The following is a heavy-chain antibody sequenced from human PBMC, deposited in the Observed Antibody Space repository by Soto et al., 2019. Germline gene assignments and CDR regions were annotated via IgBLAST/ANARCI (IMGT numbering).Heavy chain of an antibody. CDR2: MNPNSGNT. D-gene: IGHD3-10*01. V-gene: IGHV1-8*01. Sequence: QVQLVQSGAEVKKPGASVKVSCKAAGYTFTSYDINWVRQATGHGLEWMGWMNPNSGNTGYAQKFQGRVNMTRNTSISTAYMEQSSLRSEDTGVYYCARGWYYGSGSPFDPWGQGTLVTVSS. CDR1: GYTFTSYD. J-gene: IGHJ5*02. CDR3: ARGWYYGSGSPFDP.